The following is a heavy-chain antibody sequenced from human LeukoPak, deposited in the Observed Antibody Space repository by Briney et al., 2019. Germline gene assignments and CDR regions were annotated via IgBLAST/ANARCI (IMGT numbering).Heavy chain of an antibody. CDR2: IYSGGST. CDR3: ARSSERRYYFDY. V-gene: IGHV3-53*01. J-gene: IGHJ4*02. Sequence: ETLSLTCAVYGGSFSGYYWSWIRQPPGKGLEWVSIIYSGGSTYYADSVKGRFTISRDNSKNTLDLQMDSLRAEDTAIYYCARSSERRYYFDYWGQGTLVTVSS. D-gene: IGHD3-16*01. CDR1: GGSFSGYY.